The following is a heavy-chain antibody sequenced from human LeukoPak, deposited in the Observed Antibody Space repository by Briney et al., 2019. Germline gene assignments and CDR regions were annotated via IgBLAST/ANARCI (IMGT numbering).Heavy chain of an antibody. CDR1: GGSISSSSYY. CDR2: IYYSGST. Sequence: PSETLSLTCTVSGGSISSSSYYWGWIRQPPGKGLEWIGSIYYSGSTYYNPSLKSRVTISVDTSKNQFSLKLSSVTAADTAVYYCASIAGGSGSYLSYWGQGTLVTVSS. J-gene: IGHJ4*02. CDR3: ASIAGGSGSYLSY. D-gene: IGHD3-10*01. V-gene: IGHV4-39*01.